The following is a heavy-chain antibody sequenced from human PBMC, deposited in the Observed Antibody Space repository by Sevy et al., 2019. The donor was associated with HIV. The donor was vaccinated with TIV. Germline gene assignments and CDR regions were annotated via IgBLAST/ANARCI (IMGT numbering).Heavy chain of an antibody. D-gene: IGHD2-15*01. V-gene: IGHV3-7*01. J-gene: IGHJ4*02. CDR1: GFTFSNYW. CDR3: VRDGLASATDFDY. Sequence: GGSLRLSCEVSGFTFSNYWMTWVRQAPGEGLKWVANIKEDGSDKYYGDSVKGRFSLSRDNAKNSLYLQMDSLRAEDTAVYYCVRDGLASATDFDYWGQGTLVTVSS. CDR2: IKEDGSDK.